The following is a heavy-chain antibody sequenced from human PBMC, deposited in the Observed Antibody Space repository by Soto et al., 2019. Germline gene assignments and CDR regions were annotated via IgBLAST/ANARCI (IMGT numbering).Heavy chain of an antibody. J-gene: IGHJ4*02. CDR3: AKDLLSWVDSSSSH. CDR2: INTDGSST. Sequence: EVQLVESGGGLVQPGGSLRLSCAASGFTFSSYWMYWVRQAPGKGLVWVSHINTDGSSTSYADSVKGRCTISRDNAKSTLYLQMNSLRAEDTAVYYCAKDLLSWVDSSSSHWGQGTLVTVSS. CDR1: GFTFSSYW. V-gene: IGHV3-74*01. D-gene: IGHD6-6*01.